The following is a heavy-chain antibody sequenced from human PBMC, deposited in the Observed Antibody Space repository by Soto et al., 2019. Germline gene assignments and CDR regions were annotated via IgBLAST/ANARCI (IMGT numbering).Heavy chain of an antibody. D-gene: IGHD6-6*01. J-gene: IGHJ6*02. CDR1: GFTFSSYD. CDR3: ARRIGLAARPYYYYGMDV. Sequence: GGSLRLSCAASGFTFSSYDMHWVRQATGKGLEWVSAIGTAGDTYYPGSVKGRFTISRENAKNSLYLQMNSLRAEDTAVYYCARRIGLAARPYYYYGMDVWGQGTTVTVSS. CDR2: IGTAGDT. V-gene: IGHV3-13*01.